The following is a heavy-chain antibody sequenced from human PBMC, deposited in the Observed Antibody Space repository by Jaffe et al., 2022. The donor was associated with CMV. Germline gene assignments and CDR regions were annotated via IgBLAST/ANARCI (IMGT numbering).Heavy chain of an antibody. Sequence: QVQLQESGPGLVKPSETLSLTCTVSGGSISSYYWSWIRQPPGKGLEWIGYIYYSGSTNYNPSLKSRVTISVDTSKNQFSLKLSSVTAADTAVYYCARDISKRYSGSAGMDVWGQGTTVTVSS. CDR3: ARDISKRYSGSAGMDV. V-gene: IGHV4-59*01. J-gene: IGHJ6*02. CDR1: GGSISSYY. D-gene: IGHD1-26*01. CDR2: IYYSGST.